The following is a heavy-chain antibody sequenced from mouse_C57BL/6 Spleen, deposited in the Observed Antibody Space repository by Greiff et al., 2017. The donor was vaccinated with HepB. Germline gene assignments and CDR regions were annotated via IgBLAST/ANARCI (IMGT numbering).Heavy chain of an antibody. Sequence: EVMLVESGGDLVKPGGSLKLSCAASGFTFSSYGMSWVRQTPDKRLEWVATISSGGSYTYYPDSVKGRFTISRDNAKNTLYLQMSTLKSEDTAMYYCADNYERAFAYWGQGTLVTVSA. CDR3: ADNYERAFAY. V-gene: IGHV5-6*02. D-gene: IGHD1-3*01. J-gene: IGHJ3*01. CDR2: ISSGGSYT. CDR1: GFTFSSYG.